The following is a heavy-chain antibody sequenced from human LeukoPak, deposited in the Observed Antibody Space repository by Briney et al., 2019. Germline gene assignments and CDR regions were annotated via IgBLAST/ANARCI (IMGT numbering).Heavy chain of an antibody. Sequence: PGGSLRLSCAASGFTFSNAWMSWVRQAPGQGLEWVGRIKSKTDGGTTDYTAPVKGRFTISRDDSKNTLYLQMNSLKTEDTAVYYCTTEQGKVRGIIEPVFDSWGQGTLVTVSS. CDR3: TTEQGKVRGIIEPVFDS. CDR1: GFTFSNAW. V-gene: IGHV3-15*01. D-gene: IGHD3-10*01. J-gene: IGHJ4*02. CDR2: IKSKTDGGTT.